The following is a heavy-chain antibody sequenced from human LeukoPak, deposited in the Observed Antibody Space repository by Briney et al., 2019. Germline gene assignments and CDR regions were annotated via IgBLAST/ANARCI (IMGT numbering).Heavy chain of an antibody. D-gene: IGHD1-14*01. CDR2: IYPRDSDT. V-gene: IGHV5-51*01. CDR1: GYSFTSYW. CDR3: ARHVTTASAARGFDI. Sequence: GESLKISCKGSGYSFTSYWVAWVRQMPGKGLEWMVIIYPRDSDTRYSPSFQGQVTISADKSINTAYLQWSGLKASDTAVYYCARHVTTASAARGFDIWGQGTMVTVSS. J-gene: IGHJ3*02.